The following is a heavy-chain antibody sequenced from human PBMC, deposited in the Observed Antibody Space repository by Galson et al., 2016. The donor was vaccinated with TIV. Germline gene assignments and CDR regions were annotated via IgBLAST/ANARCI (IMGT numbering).Heavy chain of an antibody. CDR2: ITWSGGTM. CDR3: ARPRVARSSSSRDFDC. Sequence: SLRLSCAASGFTFYDYAKHWVRQAPGKGLEWVSGITWSGGTMAPADSVRGRFTVSRDNARNSLYLEMNSLRPEDTALYYCARPRVARSSSSRDFDCWGQGTLVTVSS. J-gene: IGHJ4*02. D-gene: IGHD6-6*01. V-gene: IGHV3-9*01. CDR1: GFTFYDYA.